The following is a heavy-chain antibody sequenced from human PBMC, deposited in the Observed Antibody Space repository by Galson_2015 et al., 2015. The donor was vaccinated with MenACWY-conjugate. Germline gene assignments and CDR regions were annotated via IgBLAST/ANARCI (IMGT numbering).Heavy chain of an antibody. V-gene: IGHV1-18*01. J-gene: IGHJ3*02. CDR1: GYTFTSYG. CDR2: ISAYNGNT. CDR3: ARWLPGTFDAFDM. Sequence: SVKVSCKASGYTFTSYGITWVRQAPGQGLEWMGWISAYNGNTNYAQELQGRVTMTTDTSTSTAYMELRSLRSDDTAVYYCARWLPGTFDAFDMWGQGTMVTVSS. D-gene: IGHD5-12*01.